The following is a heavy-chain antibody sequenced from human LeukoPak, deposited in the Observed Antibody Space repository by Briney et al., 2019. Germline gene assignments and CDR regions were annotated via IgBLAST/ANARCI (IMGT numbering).Heavy chain of an antibody. Sequence: GGSLRLSCAASGFTFSTYAMSWVRQAPGKGLEWVSTITTSDGNTYYADSVKGRFTVSRDNSKNTLYLQMNSLRAEDTAVYYCAKDGGLWVSAHWGDSWGRGTLVTVSS. CDR3: AKDGGLWVSAHWGDS. D-gene: IGHD7-27*01. J-gene: IGHJ4*02. CDR1: GFTFSTYA. CDR2: ITTSDGNT. V-gene: IGHV3-23*01.